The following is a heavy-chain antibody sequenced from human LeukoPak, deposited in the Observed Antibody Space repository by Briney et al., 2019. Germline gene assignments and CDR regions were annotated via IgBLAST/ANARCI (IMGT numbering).Heavy chain of an antibody. CDR1: GFTVSTNF. V-gene: IGHV3-53*01. Sequence: GGSLRLSCVASGFTVSTNFMSWVRQAPGKGPEWVSGLFIAGNTNYVDSVKGRFTISRDNSKNTLYLQMNSLRAEDTAVYYCARYSTSYGWLDPWGQGTLVTVPS. CDR2: LFIAGNT. CDR3: ARYSTSYGWLDP. J-gene: IGHJ5*02. D-gene: IGHD2/OR15-2a*01.